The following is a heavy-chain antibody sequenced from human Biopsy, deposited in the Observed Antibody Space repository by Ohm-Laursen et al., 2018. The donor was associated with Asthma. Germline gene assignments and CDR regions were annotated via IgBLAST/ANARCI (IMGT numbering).Heavy chain of an antibody. CDR1: GFTFSTSC. V-gene: IGHV3-7*02. CDR2: IKEDGSEK. Sequence: SLRLSCAAPGFTFSTSCMTWVRQAPGKGLEWVANIKEDGSEKNYVDSVKGRFTISRDNSKNTLYLQMNSLRTEDTAVYYCAKRRGYSGHDNDYWGQGTLVIVSS. CDR3: AKRRGYSGHDNDY. D-gene: IGHD5-12*01. J-gene: IGHJ4*02.